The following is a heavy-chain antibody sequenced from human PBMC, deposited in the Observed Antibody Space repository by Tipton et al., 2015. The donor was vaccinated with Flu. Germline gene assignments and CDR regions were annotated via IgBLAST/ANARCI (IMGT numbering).Heavy chain of an antibody. CDR1: GDSISYYY. Sequence: TLSLTCSVSGDSISYYYWNWIRQPPGKRLEWIGFVYYTGSTAYNPSLRSRVTISVDRSKNQFSLKLTSLTVADTAVYYCARDRGWPASLDSWGQGIPVTVSS. CDR2: VYYTGST. J-gene: IGHJ4*02. CDR3: ARDRGWPASLDS. D-gene: IGHD3-10*01. V-gene: IGHV4-59*01.